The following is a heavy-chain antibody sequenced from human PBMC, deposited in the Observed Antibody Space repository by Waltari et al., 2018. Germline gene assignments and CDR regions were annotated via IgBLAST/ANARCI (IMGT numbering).Heavy chain of an antibody. CDR2: IHYNGHET. V-gene: IGHV3-30*02. CDR3: ARDHWYSLDV. J-gene: IGHJ4*02. D-gene: IGHD2-21*02. CDR1: GFTFTASG. Sequence: HVQLVESGGGVVQPGGSLRLSCAASGFTFTASGIHWVRQPPGKGLEWVTFIHYNGHETYYADSVRGRFTISRDNSKNTVSLQMNSLRAEDTAVYYCARDHWYSLDVWGQGTLVTVSS.